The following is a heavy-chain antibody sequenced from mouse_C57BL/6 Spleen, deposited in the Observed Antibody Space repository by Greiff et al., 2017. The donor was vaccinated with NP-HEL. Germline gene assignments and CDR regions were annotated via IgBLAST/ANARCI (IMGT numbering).Heavy chain of an antibody. CDR3: ASNYGSSYGYFDV. D-gene: IGHD1-1*01. J-gene: IGHJ1*03. CDR1: GYTFTSYT. CDR2: INPSSGYT. V-gene: IGHV1-4*01. Sequence: QVQLKQSGAELARPGASVKMSCKASGYTFTSYTMHWVKQRPGQGLEWIGYINPSSGYTKYNQKFKDKATLTADKSSSTAYMQLSSLTSEDSAVYYCASNYGSSYGYFDVWGTGTTVTVSS.